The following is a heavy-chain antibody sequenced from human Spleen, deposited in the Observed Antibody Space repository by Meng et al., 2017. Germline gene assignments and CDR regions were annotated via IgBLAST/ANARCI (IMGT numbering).Heavy chain of an antibody. Sequence: GESLKISCAASGFTFSDHYMTWIRQSPGKGLEWVAYIGASGGVKYYADSVKGRLTISRDNGQDSLYLQMSSLRADDTALYYCAKYSYGLGDYLDYWGQGALVTVSS. J-gene: IGHJ4*02. CDR3: AKYSYGLGDYLDY. CDR2: IGASGGVK. D-gene: IGHD3-10*01. V-gene: IGHV3-11*01. CDR1: GFTFSDHY.